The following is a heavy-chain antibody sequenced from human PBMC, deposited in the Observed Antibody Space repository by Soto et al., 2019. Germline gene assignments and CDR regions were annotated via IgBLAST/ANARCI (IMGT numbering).Heavy chain of an antibody. CDR2: IYHSGST. CDR1: GGSISSGGYS. D-gene: IGHD1-26*01. CDR3: ASARGAHDAFDI. V-gene: IGHV4-30-2*01. Sequence: PSETLSLTCAVSGGSISSGGYSWSWIRQPPGKGLEWIGYIYHSGSTYYNPSLKSRVTISVDRSKNQLSLKLSSVTAADTAVYYCASARGAHDAFDIWGQGTMVTVSS. J-gene: IGHJ3*02.